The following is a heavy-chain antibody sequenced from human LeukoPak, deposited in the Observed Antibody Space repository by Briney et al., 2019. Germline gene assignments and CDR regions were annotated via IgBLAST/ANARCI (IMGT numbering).Heavy chain of an antibody. CDR1: GGSFSGYY. J-gene: IGHJ4*02. Sequence: PSETLSLTCAVYGGSFSGYYWSWIRQPPGKGLEYIGYIYYSGATNYNPSLKSRLTISVDTSRNQFSLRLRSVTAADTAIYYCARDSSLLGSFDDWGQGTLVTVSS. CDR2: IYYSGAT. V-gene: IGHV4-59*01. CDR3: ARDSSLLGSFDD. D-gene: IGHD7-27*01.